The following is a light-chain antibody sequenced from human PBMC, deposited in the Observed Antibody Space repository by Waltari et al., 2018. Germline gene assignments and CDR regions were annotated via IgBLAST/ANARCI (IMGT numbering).Light chain of an antibody. CDR3: HNYKSAPFT. CDR2: AAY. Sequence: DIQMTQSPSSLSASVGDRVTITCRASQGISTFLAWYQQRPGKGPKLLIYAAYTLHSGVPSRINGSGYGTYFTLTISSLQPEDVSIYYCHNYKSAPFTFGPGTKVDIK. CDR1: QGISTF. J-gene: IGKJ3*01. V-gene: IGKV1-27*01.